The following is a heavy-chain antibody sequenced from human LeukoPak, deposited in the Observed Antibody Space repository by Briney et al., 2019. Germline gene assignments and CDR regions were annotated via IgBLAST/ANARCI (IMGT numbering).Heavy chain of an antibody. D-gene: IGHD1-26*01. V-gene: IGHV3-21*01. CDR2: ISSSSSYI. Sequence: GGFLRLSCAASRFTFSSYSMNWVRQAPGKGLEWVSSISSSSSYIYYADSVKGRFTISRDNAKNSLYLQMNSLRAEDTAVYYCARVRRPGGSNDAFDIWGQGTMVTVSS. CDR1: RFTFSSYS. J-gene: IGHJ3*02. CDR3: ARVRRPGGSNDAFDI.